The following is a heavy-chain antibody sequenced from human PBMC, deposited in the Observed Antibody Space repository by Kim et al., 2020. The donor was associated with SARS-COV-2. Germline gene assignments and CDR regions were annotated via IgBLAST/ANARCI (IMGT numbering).Heavy chain of an antibody. J-gene: IGHJ4*02. CDR1: GGSISSSSYY. CDR3: VSHYYDSSGFL. CDR2: IYYSGST. Sequence: SESLSLTCTVSGGSISSSSYYWGWIRQPPGKGLEWIGSIYYSGSTYYNPSPKSRVTISVATSKNQFSLKLSSVTAADTAVYYCVSHYYDSSGFLWGQGTLVTVSS. D-gene: IGHD3-22*01. V-gene: IGHV4-39*01.